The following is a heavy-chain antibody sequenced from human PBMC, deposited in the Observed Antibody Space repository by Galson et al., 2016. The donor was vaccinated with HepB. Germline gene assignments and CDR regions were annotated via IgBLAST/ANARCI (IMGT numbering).Heavy chain of an antibody. J-gene: IGHJ4*02. D-gene: IGHD4-17*01. V-gene: IGHV4-31*03. Sequence: TLSLTCTVSGGSISSGNYYWSWIRQHPGKGLEWIGYIYYSGSTYYNPSLRSRVTISGDTSRNQFSLKLRSVTAADTAVYFCARVYGDYDSPWSGIDCWGQGTLVTVSS. CDR2: IYYSGST. CDR1: GGSISSGNYY. CDR3: ARVYGDYDSPWSGIDC.